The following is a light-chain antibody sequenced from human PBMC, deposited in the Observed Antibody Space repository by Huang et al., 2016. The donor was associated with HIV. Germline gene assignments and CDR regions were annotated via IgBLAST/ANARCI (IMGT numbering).Light chain of an antibody. J-gene: IGKJ1*01. Sequence: EIVMTQSPVTLSVSPGESATLSCRASQNVSTNLAWYPHKPGRAPRLLIYGAATRATSVPAGFSASGSGTEFTLTVGGLRSDDFAVYYCQHYDNWAPATFGQGTKLEFK. V-gene: IGKV3-15*01. CDR1: QNVSTN. CDR3: QHYDNWAPAT. CDR2: GAA.